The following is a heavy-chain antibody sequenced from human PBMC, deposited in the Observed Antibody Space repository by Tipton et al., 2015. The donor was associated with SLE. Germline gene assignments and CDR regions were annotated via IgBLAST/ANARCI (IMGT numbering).Heavy chain of an antibody. CDR2: VYYPGST. D-gene: IGHD3-16*01. CDR1: GGSTDTYY. J-gene: IGHJ6*03. Sequence: TLSLTCTVCGGSTDTYYWTWIRQPPGGGLEWIGYVYYPGSTSYNPSLKSRVTMSLDSAKNQFSLRLTSVTAADTAVYYCARAPLRLGDSDWNYYMDVWGNGTTVTVSS. CDR3: ARAPLRLGDSDWNYYMDV. V-gene: IGHV4-59*01.